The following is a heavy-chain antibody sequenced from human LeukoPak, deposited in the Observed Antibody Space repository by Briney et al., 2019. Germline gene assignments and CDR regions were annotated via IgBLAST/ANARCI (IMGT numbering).Heavy chain of an antibody. CDR1: GGSISSYY. CDR2: IYYSGST. V-gene: IGHV4-59*01. J-gene: IGHJ6*02. D-gene: IGHD3-3*01. Sequence: SETLSLTCTVSGGSISSYYWSWIRQPPGKGLEWIGYIYYSGSTNYNPSLKSRVTISVDTSKNQFSLKLSSVTAADTAVYYCARDGYYDFWSGTYGMDVWGQGTTVTVSS. CDR3: ARDGYYDFWSGTYGMDV.